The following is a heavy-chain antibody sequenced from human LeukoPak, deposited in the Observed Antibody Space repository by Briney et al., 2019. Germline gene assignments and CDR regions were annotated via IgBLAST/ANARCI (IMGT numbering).Heavy chain of an antibody. Sequence: SETLSLTCTVSGDSINRYLWTWIRQPAGRGLEWIGRIYDSGTTDYKPSLKSRVSMSAETPKNQFSLRLSSVTAADTAVYYCARQSDSGGYFGYWGQGIRVSVSS. V-gene: IGHV4-4*07. D-gene: IGHD2-15*01. CDR2: IYDSGTT. CDR3: ARQSDSGGYFGY. J-gene: IGHJ4*01. CDR1: GDSINRYL.